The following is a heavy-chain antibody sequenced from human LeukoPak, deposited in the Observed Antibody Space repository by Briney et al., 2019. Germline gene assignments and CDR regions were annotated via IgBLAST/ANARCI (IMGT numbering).Heavy chain of an antibody. V-gene: IGHV3-30-3*01. D-gene: IGHD3-10*01. CDR2: ISYDGSNK. J-gene: IGHJ4*02. CDR3: AKDRARYLDY. Sequence: PGGSLRLSCAASGFTFSSYAMHWVRQAPGKGLEWVAVISYDGSNKYYADSVKGRFTISRDNSKSTLYLQMNSLRAEDTAVYYCAKDRARYLDYWGQGTPVTVSS. CDR1: GFTFSSYA.